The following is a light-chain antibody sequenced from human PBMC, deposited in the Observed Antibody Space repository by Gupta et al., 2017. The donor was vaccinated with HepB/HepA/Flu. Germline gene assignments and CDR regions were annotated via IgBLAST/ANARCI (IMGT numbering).Light chain of an antibody. V-gene: IGLV2-14*03. J-gene: IGLJ2*01. Sequence: QSALTQPAPVSGSPGQSITISCTGTSSDVGGYNYVSWYQQHPGKAPKLMIYDVSNRPSGVSNRFSGSKSGNTASLTISGLQAEDEADYYCSSYTSSSTLVFGGVTKLTVL. CDR2: DVS. CDR3: SSYTSSSTLV. CDR1: SSDVGGYNY.